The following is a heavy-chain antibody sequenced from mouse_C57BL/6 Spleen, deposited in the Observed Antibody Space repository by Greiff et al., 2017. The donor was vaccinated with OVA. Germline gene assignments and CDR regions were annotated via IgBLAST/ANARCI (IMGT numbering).Heavy chain of an antibody. CDR3: ARSTVGYYFDY. Sequence: VQLQQSGAELVRPGTSVKLSCKASGYTFTSYWMHWVKQRPGQGLEWIGVIDPSDSYTNYNQKFKGKATLTVDTSSSTAYMQLSSLTSEDSAVYYCARSTVGYYFDYWGQGTTLTVSS. CDR2: IDPSDSYT. V-gene: IGHV1-59*01. D-gene: IGHD1-1*01. CDR1: GYTFTSYW. J-gene: IGHJ2*01.